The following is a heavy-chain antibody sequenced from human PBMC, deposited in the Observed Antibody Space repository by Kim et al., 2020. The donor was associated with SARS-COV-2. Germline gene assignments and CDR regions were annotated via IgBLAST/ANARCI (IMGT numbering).Heavy chain of an antibody. Sequence: GGSLRLSCAASGFTFSSYSMNWVRQAPGTGLEWVSSISSSSSYIYYADSVKGRFTISRDSAKNSLYLQMNSLRAEDMAVYYCARDLRDGYNLVGFGYWVQGTLVTVSS. CDR1: GFTFSSYS. V-gene: IGHV3-21*04. J-gene: IGHJ4*02. CDR3: ARDLRDGYNLVGFGY. D-gene: IGHD5-12*01. CDR2: ISSSSSYI.